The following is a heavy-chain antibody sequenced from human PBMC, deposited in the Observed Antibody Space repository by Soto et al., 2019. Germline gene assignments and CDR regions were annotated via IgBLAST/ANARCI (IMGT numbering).Heavy chain of an antibody. Sequence: QVQLVQSGAEVKKPGSSVKVSCKASGGTFSSYAISWVRQAPGQGLEWMGGIFPIFGTANYAQKYQGRVTITADESTSTAYMELSSLRTEHTPVYYCARDSGGTTVASGMDVWGQGTTVTVSS. D-gene: IGHD4-17*01. CDR1: GGTFSSYA. CDR3: ARDSGGTTVASGMDV. J-gene: IGHJ6*02. CDR2: IFPIFGTA. V-gene: IGHV1-69*01.